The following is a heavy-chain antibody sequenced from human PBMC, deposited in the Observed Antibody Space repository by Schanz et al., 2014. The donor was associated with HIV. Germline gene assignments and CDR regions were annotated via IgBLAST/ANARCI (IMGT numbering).Heavy chain of an antibody. CDR3: ARSTTVETFDY. V-gene: IGHV1-2*02. CDR2: LNPNGGGT. CDR1: GYTFSGYY. Sequence: QVHMVQSGAEVKKPGASVTVSCNVSGYTFSGYYLHWVRQAPGQGLEWMGWLNPNGGGTKYAQTVHDRVTMTGDTSISTAYLDVTRLKSDDTAMYFCARSTTVETFDYWGQGTLVTVSS. J-gene: IGHJ4*02. D-gene: IGHD4-17*01.